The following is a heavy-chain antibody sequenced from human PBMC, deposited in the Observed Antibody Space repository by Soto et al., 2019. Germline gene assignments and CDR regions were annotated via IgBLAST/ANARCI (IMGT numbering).Heavy chain of an antibody. V-gene: IGHV3-23*01. CDR3: AEHSGYDLEAVFDY. Sequence: EVQLLESGGGLVQPGGSLRLSCAASGFTFSSYAMSWVRQAPGKGLELVSAISGSGGSTYYADSVKGRFTISRDNSNNTLYLQRNSLRAVDTAVYYCAEHSGYDLEAVFDYWGQGTLVTVSS. CDR2: ISGSGGST. CDR1: GFTFSSYA. D-gene: IGHD5-12*01. J-gene: IGHJ4*02.